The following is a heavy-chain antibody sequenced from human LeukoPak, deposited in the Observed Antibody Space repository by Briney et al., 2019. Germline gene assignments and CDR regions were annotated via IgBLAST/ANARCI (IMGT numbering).Heavy chain of an antibody. Sequence: GGSLRLSCAASGFPFSSYSMNWVRQAPGKGLEWVSSISSSGDYISYADSVTGRFTISRDNAKNSLYLQMNSLRAEDTAVYYCARDRPYSSGWSSYYYYYYYMDVWGKGTTVTVSS. J-gene: IGHJ6*03. CDR1: GFPFSSYS. D-gene: IGHD6-19*01. V-gene: IGHV3-21*01. CDR2: ISSSGDYI. CDR3: ARDRPYSSGWSSYYYYYYYMDV.